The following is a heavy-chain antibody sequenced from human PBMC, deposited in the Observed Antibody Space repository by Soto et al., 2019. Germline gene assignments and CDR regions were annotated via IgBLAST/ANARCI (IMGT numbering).Heavy chain of an antibody. Sequence: QVQLVESGGGVVQPGRSLRLSCAASGFTFSSYDMHWVRQAPGKGLEWVAFMWSDGSNKYYADSVKGRFTISRDNSKNTLYLQMNSLRAEDTAVYYCARDDRVVVASFDYWGQGNLVTVSS. D-gene: IGHD3-22*01. CDR2: MWSDGSNK. CDR1: GFTFSSYD. CDR3: ARDDRVVVASFDY. V-gene: IGHV3-33*01. J-gene: IGHJ4*02.